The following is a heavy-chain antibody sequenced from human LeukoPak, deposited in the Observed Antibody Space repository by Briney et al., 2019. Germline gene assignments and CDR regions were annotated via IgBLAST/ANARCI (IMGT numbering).Heavy chain of an antibody. CDR3: ARATTVTTPADY. Sequence: SQTLSLTCTVSGGSISSGGYYWSWIRQHPGKGLEWIGYIYYSGSTYYNPSLKSRVTISVDTSKNQFSLKLSSVTAADTAVYYCARATTVTTPADYWGQGTLVTVSS. CDR2: IYYSGST. D-gene: IGHD4-17*01. V-gene: IGHV4-31*03. CDR1: GGSISSGGYY. J-gene: IGHJ4*02.